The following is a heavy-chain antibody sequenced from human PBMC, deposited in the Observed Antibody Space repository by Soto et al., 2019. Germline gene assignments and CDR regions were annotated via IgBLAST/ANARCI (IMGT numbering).Heavy chain of an antibody. CDR2: INPNSGGT. CDR3: ARGYSSGWPGNAFDI. Sequence: GASVKVSCKASGYTFTGYYMHWVRQAPGQGLEWMGWINPNSGGTNYAQKFQGWVTMTRDTSISTAYMELSRLRSDDTAVYYCARGYSSGWPGNAFDIWGQGTMVTVSS. J-gene: IGHJ3*02. D-gene: IGHD6-19*01. CDR1: GYTFTGYY. V-gene: IGHV1-2*04.